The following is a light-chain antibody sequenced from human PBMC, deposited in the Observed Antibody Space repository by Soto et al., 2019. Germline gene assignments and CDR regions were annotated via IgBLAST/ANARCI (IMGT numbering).Light chain of an antibody. CDR3: QSYDTSLSGSVV. J-gene: IGLJ2*01. CDR1: SSNIGAGYD. V-gene: IGLV1-40*01. Sequence: QSVLTQPPLVSGAPGQRVTISCTGSSSNIGAGYDVHWYQQFPGKAPKLLIYGHNNRPSGVPDRFSGSKSGTSASLAITGLQAEDEADYYCQSYDTSLSGSVVFGGGTKLTVL. CDR2: GHN.